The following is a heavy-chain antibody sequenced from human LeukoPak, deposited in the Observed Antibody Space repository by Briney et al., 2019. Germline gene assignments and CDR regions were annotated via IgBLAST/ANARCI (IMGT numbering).Heavy chain of an antibody. V-gene: IGHV1-24*01. CDR3: ATAVTTAESFDY. CDR2: FDPEDGET. J-gene: IGHJ4*02. D-gene: IGHD4-11*01. CDR1: GYTLTELS. Sequence: ASVKVSCKVSGYTLTELSMHWVRQAPGKGLEWMGGFDPEDGETIYAQKLQGRVTMTEDTSTDTAYMELSSLRSEDTAMYYCATAVTTAESFDYWGQGTLVTVSS.